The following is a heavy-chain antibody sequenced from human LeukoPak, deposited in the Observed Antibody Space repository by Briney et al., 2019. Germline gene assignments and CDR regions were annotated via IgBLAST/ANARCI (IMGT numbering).Heavy chain of an antibody. V-gene: IGHV3-23*01. J-gene: IGHJ4*02. D-gene: IGHD1-26*01. CDR1: GFTFSSYA. CDR2: ISGSGGST. CDR3: AKGRVEATDELII. Sequence: GGSLRLSCAASGFTFSSYAMSWVRQAPGKGLEWVSAISGSGGSTYNADSVKGRFTISRDNSKNTLYLQMNSLRAEDTAVYYCAKGRVEATDELIIWGQGTLVTVSS.